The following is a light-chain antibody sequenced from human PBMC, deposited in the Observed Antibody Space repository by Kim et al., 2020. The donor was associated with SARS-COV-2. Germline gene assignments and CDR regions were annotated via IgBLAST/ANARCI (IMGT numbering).Light chain of an antibody. Sequence: SVTISWSGGRSNIGTNSVTWYQGPPGTAPKLLLYSDTERPSGVPDRFSGSRFGNSASLAITGLQSEDEADYFCAAWDDSLNNVVFGGGTQLTVL. V-gene: IGLV1-44*01. J-gene: IGLJ2*01. CDR3: AAWDDSLNNVV. CDR2: SDT. CDR1: RSNIGTNS.